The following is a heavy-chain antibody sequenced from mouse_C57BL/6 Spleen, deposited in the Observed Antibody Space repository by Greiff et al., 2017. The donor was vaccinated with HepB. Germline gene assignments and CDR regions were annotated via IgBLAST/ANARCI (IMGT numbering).Heavy chain of an antibody. CDR2: INPSSGYT. CDR3: ARAEILRGAMDY. V-gene: IGHV1-4*01. CDR1: GYTFTSYT. J-gene: IGHJ4*01. Sequence: QVQLQQSGAELARPGASVKMSCKASGYTFTSYTMHWVKQRPGQGLEWIGYINPSSGYTKYNQKFKDKATLTADKSSSTAYMQLSSLTSEDSAVYYCARAEILRGAMDYWGQGTSVTVSS. D-gene: IGHD1-1*01.